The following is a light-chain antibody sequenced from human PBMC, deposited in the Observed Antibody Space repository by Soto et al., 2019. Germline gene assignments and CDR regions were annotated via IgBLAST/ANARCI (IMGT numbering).Light chain of an antibody. CDR2: EVS. J-gene: IGLJ1*01. CDR1: SSDVGGYNY. CDR3: CSLTTSHTYV. V-gene: IGLV2-14*01. Sequence: QSALTQPASVSGSPGQSITISCTGSSSDVGGYNYVSWYQQHPGKAPKLMIYEVSNRPSGISNRFSGSKSGNTASLTLSGLQAEDEADYYCCSLTTSHTYVFGSGTKVTVL.